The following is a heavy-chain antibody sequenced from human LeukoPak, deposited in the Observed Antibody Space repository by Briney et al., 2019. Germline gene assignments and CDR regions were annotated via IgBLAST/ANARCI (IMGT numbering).Heavy chain of an antibody. CDR1: GFTFDDYA. D-gene: IGHD4-17*01. CDR2: ISWNSGSI. J-gene: IGHJ1*01. Sequence: GGSLRLSCAASGFTFDDYAMHWVRQAPGKGLEWASGISWNSGSIGYADSVKGRFTISRDNAKNSLYLQMSSLRAEDTALYYCAKGGSFLTTVTTHFQHRGQGTLVTVSS. V-gene: IGHV3-9*01. CDR3: AKGGSFLTTVTTHFQH.